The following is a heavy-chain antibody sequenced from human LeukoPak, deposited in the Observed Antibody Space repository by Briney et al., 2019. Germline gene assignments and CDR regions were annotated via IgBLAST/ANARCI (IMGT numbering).Heavy chain of an antibody. J-gene: IGHJ3*02. D-gene: IGHD5-18*01. Sequence: GASVKVSCKASGYTFTGYNMHWVRQAPGQGLEWMGWINPNSGGTNYAQKFQERVTITRDMSTSTAYMELSSLRSEDTAVYYCAADIPPAAMFAFDIWGQGTMVTVSS. CDR3: AADIPPAAMFAFDI. CDR2: INPNSGGT. CDR1: GYTFTGYN. V-gene: IGHV1-2*02.